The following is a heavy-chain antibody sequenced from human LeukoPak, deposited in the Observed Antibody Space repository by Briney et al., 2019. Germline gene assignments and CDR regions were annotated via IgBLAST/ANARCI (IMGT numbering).Heavy chain of an antibody. Sequence: GGALRHSCAHSGFTFCVYYMSWIREAPGEGVEWLSYISSSGTTIYYADSVKARFTISRDNAKNSMYLQMNSLTAEDTAVYYCARDSIGNDYGMDVWGQGTTVSVS. CDR2: ISSSGTTI. CDR1: GFTFCVYY. D-gene: IGHD1-1*01. V-gene: IGHV3-11*01. CDR3: ARDSIGNDYGMDV. J-gene: IGHJ6*02.